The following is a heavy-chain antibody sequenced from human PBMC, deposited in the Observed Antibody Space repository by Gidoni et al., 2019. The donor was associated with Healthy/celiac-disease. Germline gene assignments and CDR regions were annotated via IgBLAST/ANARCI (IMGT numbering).Heavy chain of an antibody. Sequence: QVQLQESGPGLVKPSETLSLTCTVSGGSISSYYWSWIRPPPGKGLEWIGYIDYRGSTNYNPSLKSRVTISVDTSKNQFSLKLSSVTAADTAVYYCARHPHYYGSGSSIIGGLNWFDPWGQGTLVTVSS. D-gene: IGHD3-10*01. V-gene: IGHV4-59*08. CDR3: ARHPHYYGSGSSIIGGLNWFDP. CDR2: IDYRGST. CDR1: GGSISSYY. J-gene: IGHJ5*02.